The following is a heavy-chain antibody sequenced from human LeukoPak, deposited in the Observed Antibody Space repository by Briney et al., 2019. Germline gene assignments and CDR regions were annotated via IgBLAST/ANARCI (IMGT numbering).Heavy chain of an antibody. CDR2: INPDSGST. CDR3: ASEMVRGASYYFDY. D-gene: IGHD3-10*01. CDR1: GYTFTGYY. J-gene: IGHJ4*02. Sequence: ASVKVSCKASGYTFTGYYMHWVRQAPGQGLEWMGWINPDSGSTNYAQKFQGRVTMTRDTSISTAYMELSRLRSDDTAVYYCASEMVRGASYYFDYWGQGILVTVSS. V-gene: IGHV1-2*02.